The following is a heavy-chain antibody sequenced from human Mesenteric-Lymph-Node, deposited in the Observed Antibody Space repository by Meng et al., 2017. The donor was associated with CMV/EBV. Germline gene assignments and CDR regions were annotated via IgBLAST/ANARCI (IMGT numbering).Heavy chain of an antibody. V-gene: IGHV3-9*01. J-gene: IGHJ6*02. CDR1: GFTFDDYA. CDR3: ARNGYVADGVDV. D-gene: IGHD2-15*01. CDR2: ISWNSGSI. Sequence: SLKISCAASGFTFDDYAMHWVRQAPGKGLEWVSGISWNSGSIAYADSVKGRFTISRDNAKNSLYLQMNGLRAEDTAVYYCARNGYVADGVDVWGQGTTVTVSS.